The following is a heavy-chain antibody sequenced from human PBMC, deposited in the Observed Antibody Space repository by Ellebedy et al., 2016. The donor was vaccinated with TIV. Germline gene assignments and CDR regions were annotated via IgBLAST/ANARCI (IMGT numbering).Heavy chain of an antibody. J-gene: IGHJ6*02. CDR2: TSNDGTYK. Sequence: GESLKISCAASGFTFDNHAMHWVRQTPGIGLDWVAVTSNDGTYKYYADSVRGRFTISRDSSKNTLDLQMNSLRAEDTAVYYCARAGEYCDFPQNCYAMDVWGQGTTVTVS. CDR3: ARAGEYCDFPQNCYAMDV. V-gene: IGHV3-30*14. CDR1: GFTFDNHA. D-gene: IGHD2/OR15-2a*01.